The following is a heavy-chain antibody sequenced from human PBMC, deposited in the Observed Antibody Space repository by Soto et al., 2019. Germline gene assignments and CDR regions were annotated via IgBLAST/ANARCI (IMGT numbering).Heavy chain of an antibody. D-gene: IGHD1-1*01. CDR3: AHYSRGITNWYWFFDL. V-gene: IGHV2-5*02. CDR2: IFWDDDK. Sequence: QITLKESGPPLVKPTQTLTLTCTFSGFSLTTSEVGVGWIRQPPGKALEWLALIFWDDDKRYSPSLKSRLTITNDTAKNQVVLTMTNMDPVDTAIYYCAHYSRGITNWYWFFDLWGRGTLVTVSS. J-gene: IGHJ2*01. CDR1: GFSLTTSEVG.